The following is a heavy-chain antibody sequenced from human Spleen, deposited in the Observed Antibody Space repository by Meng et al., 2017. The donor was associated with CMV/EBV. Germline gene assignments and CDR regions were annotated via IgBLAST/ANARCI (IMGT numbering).Heavy chain of an antibody. Sequence: GESLKISCVASGFTLSRYWMSWVRQAPGKGLEWAANIKEDGSEKFYVDSVKGRFTISRDNAKNSMYLQMNSLRAEDTAVYYCARGPIYDSSGYYSGDFDYWGQGTLVTVSS. J-gene: IGHJ4*02. CDR1: GFTLSRYW. V-gene: IGHV3-7*01. D-gene: IGHD3-22*01. CDR3: ARGPIYDSSGYYSGDFDY. CDR2: IKEDGSEK.